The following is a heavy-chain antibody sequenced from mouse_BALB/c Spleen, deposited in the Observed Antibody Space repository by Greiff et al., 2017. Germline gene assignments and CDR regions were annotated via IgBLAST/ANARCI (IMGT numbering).Heavy chain of an antibody. V-gene: IGHV1S81*02. CDR1: GYTFTSYY. CDR2: INPSNGGT. D-gene: IGHD2-10*02. Sequence: QVQLKQSGAELVKPGASVKLSCKASGYTFTSYYMYWVKQRPGQGLEWIGEINPSNGGTNFNEKFKSKATLTVDKSSSTAYMQLSSLTSEDSAVYYCTRSKYGNYWFAYWGQGTLVTVSA. CDR3: TRSKYGNYWFAY. J-gene: IGHJ3*01.